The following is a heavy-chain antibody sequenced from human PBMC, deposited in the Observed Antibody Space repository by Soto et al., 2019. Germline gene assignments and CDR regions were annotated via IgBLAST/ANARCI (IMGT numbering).Heavy chain of an antibody. Sequence: GESLKFSCKGSGYNFTIYWLGWVRQMPGKGMEWMGNIYPYDSDTRYSPPFQGQVTISADTSITTAYLQWSGLRASDTAMYFCARHLVGSTRGNFDYWGQGTLVTVSS. V-gene: IGHV5-51*01. D-gene: IGHD2-2*01. CDR3: ARHLVGSTRGNFDY. CDR2: IYPYDSDT. J-gene: IGHJ4*01. CDR1: GYNFTIYW.